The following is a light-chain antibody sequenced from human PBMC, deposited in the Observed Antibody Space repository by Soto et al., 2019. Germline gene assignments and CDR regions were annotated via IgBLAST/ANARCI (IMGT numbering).Light chain of an antibody. CDR3: MQALQTRLT. Sequence: IVITNSPVFVAVTRLYLVSFSCMSRQILLHSNGYKYLDWYLQKPGQSPQLLIYLGSNRASGVPDRFSGSGSGTDFTLKISRVEAEDVGVYYCMQALQTRLTFGGGTKVDIK. CDR2: LGS. V-gene: IGKV2-28*01. J-gene: IGKJ4*01. CDR1: QILLHSNGYKY.